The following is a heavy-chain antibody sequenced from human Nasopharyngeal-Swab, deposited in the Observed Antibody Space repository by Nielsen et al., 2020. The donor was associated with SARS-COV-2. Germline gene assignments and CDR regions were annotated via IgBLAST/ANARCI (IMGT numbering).Heavy chain of an antibody. Sequence: GESLKISCVTSGFTFNMYSMHWVRQAPGKGLEWVASMSSSSNYRYYGDSVKGRFTISRDNTQKSLYLEMNSLRVEDTAVYYCARLGTESYHYYSLDVWGQGTTVTVFS. D-gene: IGHD1-1*01. CDR1: GFTFNMYS. CDR2: MSSSSNYR. J-gene: IGHJ6*02. V-gene: IGHV3-21*01. CDR3: ARLGTESYHYYSLDV.